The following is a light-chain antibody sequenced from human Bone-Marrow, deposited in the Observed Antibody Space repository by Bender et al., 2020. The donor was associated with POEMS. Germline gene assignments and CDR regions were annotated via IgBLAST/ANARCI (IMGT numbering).Light chain of an antibody. Sequence: HSALTQPASVSGSPGQSITISCTRSGSDVGNYKLVSWYQQHPDKAPKLIIYEGSERPSGVSDRFSGSKSGNTASLTISGLQADDEANYYCSSAGGDILVFGGGTHLTVL. J-gene: IGLJ2*01. CDR3: CSSAGGDILV. CDR1: GSDVGNYKL. V-gene: IGLV2-23*01. CDR2: EGS.